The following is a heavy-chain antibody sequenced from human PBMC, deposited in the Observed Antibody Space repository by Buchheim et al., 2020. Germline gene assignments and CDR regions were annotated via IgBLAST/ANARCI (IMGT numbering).Heavy chain of an antibody. Sequence: EVQLLESGGGLVQPGGSLRLSCAASGFTFSSYAMTWVRQAPGKGLEWVSAIRGSDGSTYYADSVKGRFTITRDNSKSTLYLQMNSLRAEDTAVYYCAKDRSGSPYYFDSWGQGTL. J-gene: IGHJ4*02. V-gene: IGHV3-23*01. CDR2: IRGSDGST. CDR3: AKDRSGSPYYFDS. CDR1: GFTFSSYA. D-gene: IGHD1-26*01.